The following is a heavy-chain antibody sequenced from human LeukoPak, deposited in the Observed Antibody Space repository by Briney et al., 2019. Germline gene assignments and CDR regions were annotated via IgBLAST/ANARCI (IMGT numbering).Heavy chain of an antibody. Sequence: PGGSLRLSCAASGFTFSSYEMNWARQAPGKGLGWVSFISSSGSTIYYADSVKGRFIISRDNSKNSLYLQMNSLRTEDTATYYCARERPGEDTFDIWGQGTMVTVSS. V-gene: IGHV3-48*03. CDR3: ARERPGEDTFDI. CDR1: GFTFSSYE. D-gene: IGHD7-27*01. J-gene: IGHJ3*02. CDR2: ISSSGSTI.